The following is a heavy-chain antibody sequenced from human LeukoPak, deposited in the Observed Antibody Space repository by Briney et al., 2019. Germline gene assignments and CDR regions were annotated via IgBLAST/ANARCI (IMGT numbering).Heavy chain of an antibody. J-gene: IGHJ4*02. CDR3: ATEGKMVRGVYTDY. V-gene: IGHV1-46*01. CDR1: GYTFTSYY. D-gene: IGHD3-10*01. Sequence: ASVKVSCKASGYTFTSYYMHWVRQAPGQGLEWMGRIKPSGGSTAYAQKFQGRVTMTADTSTDTVYMELSSLRSEDTAVYYCATEGKMVRGVYTDYWGQGTLVTVSS. CDR2: IKPSGGST.